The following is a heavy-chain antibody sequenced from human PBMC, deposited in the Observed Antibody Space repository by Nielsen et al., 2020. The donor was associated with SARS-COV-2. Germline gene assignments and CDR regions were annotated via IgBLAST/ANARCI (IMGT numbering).Heavy chain of an antibody. V-gene: IGHV1-69*04. CDR1: GGTFSSYA. J-gene: IGHJ5*02. CDR2: IIPILGIA. Sequence: SVKVSCKASGGTFSSYAISWVRQAPGQGLEWMGRIIPILGIANYAQKFQGRVTITADKSTSTAYMELSSLRSEDTAVYYCARFRDPEENWFDPWGQGTLVTVSS. CDR3: ARFRDPEENWFDP.